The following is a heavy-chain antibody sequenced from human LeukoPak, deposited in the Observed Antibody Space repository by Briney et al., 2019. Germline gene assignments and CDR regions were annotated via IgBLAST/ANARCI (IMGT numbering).Heavy chain of an antibody. V-gene: IGHV4-34*01. CDR3: ARDRYYYDSSGTRWFDP. CDR2: INHSGST. J-gene: IGHJ5*02. Sequence: SETLSLTCAVYGGSFSGDYWSWIRQPPGKGLEWIGEINHSGSTNYNPSLKSRVTISVDTSKNRFSLKLSSVTAADTAVYYCARDRYYYDSSGTRWFDPWGQGTLVTVSS. D-gene: IGHD3-22*01. CDR1: GGSFSGDY.